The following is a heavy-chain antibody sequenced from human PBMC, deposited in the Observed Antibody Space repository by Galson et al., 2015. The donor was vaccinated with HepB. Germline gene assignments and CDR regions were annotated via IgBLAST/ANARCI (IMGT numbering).Heavy chain of an antibody. V-gene: IGHV6-1*01. CDR1: GDSVSSNSAA. CDR2: TYYRSKWYN. J-gene: IGHJ4*02. Sequence: CAISGDSVSSNSAAWNWIRQSPSRGLEWLGRTYYRSKWYNDYAVSVKSRITINPDTSKNQFSLQLTSVTAADTAVYYCARDHSPDYGLPFDYWGQGTLVTVSS. D-gene: IGHD4-17*01. CDR3: ARDHSPDYGLPFDY.